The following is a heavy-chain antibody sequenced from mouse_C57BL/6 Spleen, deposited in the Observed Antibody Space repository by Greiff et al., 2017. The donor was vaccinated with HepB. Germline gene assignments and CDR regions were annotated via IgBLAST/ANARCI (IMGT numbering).Heavy chain of an antibody. Sequence: EVKVVESEGGLVQPGRSMKLSCTASGFTFSDYYMAWVRQVPEKGLEWVANINYDGSSTYYLDSLKSRFIISRDNAKNILYLQMSSLKSEDTATYYCARLYDGYYVGYFDVWGTGTTVTVSS. CDR3: ARLYDGYYVGYFDV. CDR1: GFTFSDYY. CDR2: INYDGSST. D-gene: IGHD2-3*01. V-gene: IGHV5-16*01. J-gene: IGHJ1*03.